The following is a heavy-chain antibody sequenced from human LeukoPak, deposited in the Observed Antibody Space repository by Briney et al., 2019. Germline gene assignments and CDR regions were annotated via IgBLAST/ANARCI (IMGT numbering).Heavy chain of an antibody. CDR3: VREDTPATANY. J-gene: IGHJ4*02. CDR1: GFTVSGNY. V-gene: IGHV3-53*01. D-gene: IGHD2-21*02. CDR2: IYSGDIT. Sequence: PGGSLRLSCAASGFTVSGNYMSWVRQAPGKGLEWVSVIYSGDITHYADSVTGRFTISRDNSKDTLFLQMHSLRPGDTAVYYCVREDTPATANYWGQGTLVTISS.